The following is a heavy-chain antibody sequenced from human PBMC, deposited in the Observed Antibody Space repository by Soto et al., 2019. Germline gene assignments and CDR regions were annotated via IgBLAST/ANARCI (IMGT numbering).Heavy chain of an antibody. J-gene: IGHJ3*02. CDR2: IYPGDSDT. CDR3: ARQSDSSGRPDDAFDI. Sequence: PGESLKISCKGSGYSFTSYWIGWVRQMPGKGLEWMGIIYPGDSDTRYSPSFQGQVTISADKSISTAYLQWSSLKASDTAMYYYARQSDSSGRPDDAFDIWGQGTMVTVSS. CDR1: GYSFTSYW. D-gene: IGHD6-19*01. V-gene: IGHV5-51*01.